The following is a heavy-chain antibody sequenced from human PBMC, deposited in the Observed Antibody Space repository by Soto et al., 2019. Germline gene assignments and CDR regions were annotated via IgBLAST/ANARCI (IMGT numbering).Heavy chain of an antibody. CDR2: IYSSGST. CDR3: ARLHPGEY. J-gene: IGHJ4*02. V-gene: IGHV4-59*08. CDR1: GGSINSYY. Sequence: PSETLSLTCTVSGGSINSYYWSWIRQPPGKGLEWIGYIYSSGSTNYNPSLKSRITISVDTSKNQVSLKLTSVTAADTAVYYCARLHPGEYWGQGTLVTVSS.